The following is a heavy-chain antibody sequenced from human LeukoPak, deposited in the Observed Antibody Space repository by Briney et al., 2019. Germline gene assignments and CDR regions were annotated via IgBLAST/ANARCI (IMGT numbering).Heavy chain of an antibody. CDR3: ASGNAITMVRGVIIDSVDV. CDR2: IYYSGST. CDR1: GGSISSSSYH. Sequence: PSETLSLTCTVSGGSISSSSYHWGWIRQPPGKGLEWIGSIYYSGSTYYNPSLKSRVTISVDTSKNQFSLKLSSVTAADTAVYYCASGNAITMVRGVIIDSVDVWGKGTTVTVSS. D-gene: IGHD3-10*01. J-gene: IGHJ6*04. V-gene: IGHV4-39*01.